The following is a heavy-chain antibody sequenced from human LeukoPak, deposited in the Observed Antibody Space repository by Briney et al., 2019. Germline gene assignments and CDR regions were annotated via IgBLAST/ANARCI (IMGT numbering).Heavy chain of an antibody. CDR2: ISSSSTTI. CDR3: AREVGAIDY. V-gene: IGHV3-48*01. J-gene: IGHJ4*02. D-gene: IGHD1-26*01. Sequence: ETLSLTCTVSGGSISSYYWGWIRQPSGKGLEWVSYISSSSTTIFYADSVKGRFTISRDNAKNSLYLQMNSLRAEDTAVYYCAREVGAIDYWGQGTLVTVSS. CDR1: GGSISSYY.